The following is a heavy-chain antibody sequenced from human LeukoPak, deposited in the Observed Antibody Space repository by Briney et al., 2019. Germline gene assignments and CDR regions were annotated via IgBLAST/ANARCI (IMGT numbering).Heavy chain of an antibody. CDR3: ARWGDIAAAEH. D-gene: IGHD6-13*01. CDR2: ISSSGSTI. Sequence: QSGGSLRLSCAASGFTFSSYEMNWVRQAPGKGLEWVSYISSSGSTIYYADSVKGRFTISRDNAKNSLYLQMNSLRAEDTAVYYCARWGDIAAAEHWGQGTLVTVSS. J-gene: IGHJ4*02. CDR1: GFTFSSYE. V-gene: IGHV3-48*03.